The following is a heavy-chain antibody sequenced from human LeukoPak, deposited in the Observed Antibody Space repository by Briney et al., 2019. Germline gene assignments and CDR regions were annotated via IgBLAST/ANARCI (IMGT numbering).Heavy chain of an antibody. CDR2: IYYSGST. D-gene: IGHD1-26*01. CDR3: ARYSGRFLWFDF. Sequence: SETLSLTCTVSGGSISSYYWSWIRQPPGKGLEWIGYIYYSGSTKYNPSLNSRVTISVDTSKNQFSLKLSSVTAADTAVYYCARYSGRFLWFDFWGHGTLVTVSS. V-gene: IGHV4-59*08. CDR1: GGSISSYY. J-gene: IGHJ5*01.